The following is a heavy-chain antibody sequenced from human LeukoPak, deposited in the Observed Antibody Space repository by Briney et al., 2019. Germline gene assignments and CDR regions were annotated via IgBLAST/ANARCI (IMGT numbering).Heavy chain of an antibody. D-gene: IGHD5-18*01. V-gene: IGHV3-30-3*01. CDR2: ILYDGNNK. CDR1: GFTFSSYA. J-gene: IGHJ6*02. Sequence: GGSLRLSCAASGFTFSSYAMHWVRQAPGKGLEWVAVILYDGNNKYYADSVKGRFTISRDNSKNTLYLQMNSLRAEDTAVYYCARGRKYSYGTYYYGLDVWGQGTTVTVCS. CDR3: ARGRKYSYGTYYYGLDV.